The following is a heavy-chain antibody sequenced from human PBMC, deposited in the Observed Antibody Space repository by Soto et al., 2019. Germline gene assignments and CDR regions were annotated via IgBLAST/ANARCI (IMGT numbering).Heavy chain of an antibody. CDR3: ARDSSGYYWFDY. J-gene: IGHJ4*02. V-gene: IGHV4-31*03. CDR2: IYYSGST. CDR1: GGSISSGGYY. D-gene: IGHD3-22*01. Sequence: TLSLTCSVSGGSISSGGYYWSWIRQHPGKGLEWIGYIYYSGSTYYNPSLKSRVTISVDTSKNQFSLKLSSVTAADTAVYYCARDSSGYYWFDYWGQGTLVTVS.